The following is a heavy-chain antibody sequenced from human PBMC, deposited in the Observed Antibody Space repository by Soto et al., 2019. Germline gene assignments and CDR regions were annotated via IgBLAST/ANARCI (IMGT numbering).Heavy chain of an antibody. CDR3: ARVMSYDVSDY. CDR2: IIPIFGTA. D-gene: IGHD3-3*01. J-gene: IGHJ4*02. CDR1: GGTFSSYA. Sequence: SVKVSCKASGGTFSSYAISWVRQAPGQGLEWMGGIIPIFGTANYAQKFQGRVTITADESTSTAYMELSSLRVEDTAVYYCARVMSYDVSDYWGQGILVTVSS. V-gene: IGHV1-69*13.